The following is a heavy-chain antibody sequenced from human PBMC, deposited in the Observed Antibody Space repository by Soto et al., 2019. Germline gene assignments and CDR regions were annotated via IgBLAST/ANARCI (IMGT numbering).Heavy chain of an antibody. Sequence: ASVKVSCKASGYTFTGYYMHWVRQAPGQGLERMGWINPNSGGTNYAQKFQGWVTMTRDTSISTAYMELSRLRSDDTAVYYCARATYSSSWYKTFYYYGMDVWGQGTTVTVSS. V-gene: IGHV1-2*04. J-gene: IGHJ6*02. CDR2: INPNSGGT. CDR3: ARATYSSSWYKTFYYYGMDV. D-gene: IGHD6-13*01. CDR1: GYTFTGYY.